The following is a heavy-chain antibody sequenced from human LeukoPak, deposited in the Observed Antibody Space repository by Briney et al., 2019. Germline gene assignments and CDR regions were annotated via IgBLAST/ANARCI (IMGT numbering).Heavy chain of an antibody. J-gene: IGHJ4*02. V-gene: IGHV3-9*01. Sequence: GGSLRLSCAASGFTFDDYAMHWVRQAPGKGLEWVSGISWNSGVIGYADSVKGRFTISRDNAKNSLYLQMNSLRAEDTALYYCARGDYVWGSYRYYDYWGQGTLVTVSS. D-gene: IGHD3-16*02. CDR2: ISWNSGVI. CDR3: ARGDYVWGSYRYYDY. CDR1: GFTFDDYA.